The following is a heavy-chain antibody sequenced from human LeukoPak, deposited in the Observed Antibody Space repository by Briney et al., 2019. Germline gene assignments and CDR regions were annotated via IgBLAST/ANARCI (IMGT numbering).Heavy chain of an antibody. V-gene: IGHV1-8*01. CDR1: GYTFSTCD. D-gene: IGHD1-1*01. CDR2: MNPNSGNT. CDR3: ARVLGSISQ. J-gene: IGHJ4*02. Sequence: EASVKVPCKASGYTFSTCDINWVRQATGQGLEWMGWMNPNSGNTGFAHKFRGRVTLTRDTSINTAYMELSSLRSEDTAVYYCARVLGSISQWGQGTLVTVSS.